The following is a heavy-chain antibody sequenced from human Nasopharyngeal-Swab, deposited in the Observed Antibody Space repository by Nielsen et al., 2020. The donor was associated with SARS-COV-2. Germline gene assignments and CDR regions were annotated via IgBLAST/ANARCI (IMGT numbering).Heavy chain of an antibody. V-gene: IGHV3-9*01. CDR2: ISWNSGSI. D-gene: IGHD6-13*01. CDR3: AKDTSSYISGWFDP. Sequence: GGSLRLSCAASGFTFDDYAMHWVRQAPGKGLEWVSGISWNSGSIGYADSVKGRFTISRDNAKSSLYLQMNSLRAEDTALYYCAKDTSSYISGWFDPWGQGTLVTVSS. J-gene: IGHJ5*02. CDR1: GFTFDDYA.